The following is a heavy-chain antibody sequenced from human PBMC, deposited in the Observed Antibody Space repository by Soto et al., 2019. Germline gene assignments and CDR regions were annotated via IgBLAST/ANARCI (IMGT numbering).Heavy chain of an antibody. D-gene: IGHD3-10*01. CDR1: GFTFSSYA. J-gene: IGHJ4*02. V-gene: IGHV3-64*01. CDR2: ISGNGDST. CDR3: ARRGYGLYFDY. Sequence: EVQLVESGGDLVQPGGSLRLSCAASGFTFSSYAMHWVRRAPGKGLEYVSVISGNGDSTYYANSVKGRFTISRDNSKNTLYLQMGSLRAEDMAVYYCARRGYGLYFDYWGQGTLVTVSS.